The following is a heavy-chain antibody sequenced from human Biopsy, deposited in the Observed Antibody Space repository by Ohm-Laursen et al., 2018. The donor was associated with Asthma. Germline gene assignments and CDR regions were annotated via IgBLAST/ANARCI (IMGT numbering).Heavy chain of an antibody. Sequence: ASVKVSCKASGYTFISYAIHWVRQASGQRLEWMGWINAGNGNTKYSQKFQGRVTISRDTSASTAYMELSSLRSEDTAVYYCARTYYDFLTGQVIDAFAIWGQGTMVTVSS. V-gene: IGHV1-3*01. CDR1: GYTFISYA. J-gene: IGHJ3*02. D-gene: IGHD3-9*01. CDR2: INAGNGNT. CDR3: ARTYYDFLTGQVIDAFAI.